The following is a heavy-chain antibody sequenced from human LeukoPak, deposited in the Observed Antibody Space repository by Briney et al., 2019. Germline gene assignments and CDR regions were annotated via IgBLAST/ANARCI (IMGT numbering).Heavy chain of an antibody. CDR1: GGSISSNY. V-gene: IGHV4-59*12. CDR3: ARDVVRLRGAPSPFDY. D-gene: IGHD3-10*01. Sequence: PSETLSLTCTVSGGSISSNYWSWIRQPPGKGLEWIGYIYYSGSTYYNPSLKSRVTISIDTSKNQFSLKLSSVTAADTAVYYCARDVVRLRGAPSPFDYWGQGTLVTVSS. CDR2: IYYSGST. J-gene: IGHJ4*02.